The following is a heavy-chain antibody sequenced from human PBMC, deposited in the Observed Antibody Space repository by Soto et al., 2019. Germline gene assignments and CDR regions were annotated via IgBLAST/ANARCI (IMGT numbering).Heavy chain of an antibody. Sequence: GGSLRLSCAASGFTFSGSAMHWVRQASGKGLEWVGRIRSKANSYATAHAASVKGRFTISRDDSKNTAYLQMNSLKTEDTAVYYCTRQADFWSGYWAYYFDYWGQGTLVTVSS. J-gene: IGHJ4*02. CDR2: IRSKANSYAT. V-gene: IGHV3-73*01. CDR3: TRQADFWSGYWAYYFDY. D-gene: IGHD3-3*01. CDR1: GFTFSGSA.